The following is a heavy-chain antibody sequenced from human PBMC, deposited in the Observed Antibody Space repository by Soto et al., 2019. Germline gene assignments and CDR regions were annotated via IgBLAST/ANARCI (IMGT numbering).Heavy chain of an antibody. D-gene: IGHD2-21*02. V-gene: IGHV1-69*02. CDR3: ARGYCGGDCYSARVTYYYYGMDV. J-gene: IGHJ6*02. CDR2: IIPILGIA. Sequence: QVQLVQSGAEVKKPGSSVKVSCKASGGTFSSYTISWVRQAPGQGLEWMGRIIPILGIANYAQKFQGRVTITADKSTSTAYMQLSSLRSDDTAVYSCARGYCGGDCYSARVTYYYYGMDVWGQGTTVTVSS. CDR1: GGTFSSYT.